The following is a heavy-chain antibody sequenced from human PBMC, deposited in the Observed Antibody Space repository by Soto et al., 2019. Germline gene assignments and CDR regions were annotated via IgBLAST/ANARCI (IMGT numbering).Heavy chain of an antibody. CDR1: GGSISSYY. V-gene: IGHV4-59*01. D-gene: IGHD6-6*01. CDR3: ARVRMEYSSSSYYYYYMDV. CDR2: IYYSGIT. J-gene: IGHJ6*03. Sequence: SETLSLTCTVSGGSISSYYWSWIRQPPGKGLEWIGYIYYSGITNYNPSLKSRVTISVDTSKNQFSLKLSSVTAADTAVYYCARVRMEYSSSSYYYYYMDVWGKGTTVTVSS.